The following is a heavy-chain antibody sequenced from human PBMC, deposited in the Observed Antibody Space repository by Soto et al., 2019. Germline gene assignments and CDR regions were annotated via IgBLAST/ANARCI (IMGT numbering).Heavy chain of an antibody. D-gene: IGHD3-10*01. J-gene: IGHJ5*02. Sequence: QVQLVQSGAEVKKPGSSVKVSCKASGGTFSSYAISWVRQAPGQGLEWMGGIIPIFGTANYAQQFQGRVTITADESTSTAYMELSSLRSEDTAVYYCARDPMVRGVIITNWFDPWGQGTLVTVSS. CDR3: ARDPMVRGVIITNWFDP. CDR2: IIPIFGTA. CDR1: GGTFSSYA. V-gene: IGHV1-69*01.